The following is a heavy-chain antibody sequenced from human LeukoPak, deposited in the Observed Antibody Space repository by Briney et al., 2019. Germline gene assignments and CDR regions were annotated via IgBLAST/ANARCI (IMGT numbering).Heavy chain of an antibody. CDR1: GGSFSGYY. CDR3: ARGLRRLQYIDY. J-gene: IGHJ4*02. CDR2: INHSGST. V-gene: IGHV4-34*01. Sequence: SETLSLTCAVYGGSFSGYYWSWIRQPPGKGLEWIGEINHSGSTNYNPSLKSRVTISVDTSKNQFSLKLSSVTAADTAVYYCARGLRRLQYIDYWGQGTLVTVSS. D-gene: IGHD5-24*01.